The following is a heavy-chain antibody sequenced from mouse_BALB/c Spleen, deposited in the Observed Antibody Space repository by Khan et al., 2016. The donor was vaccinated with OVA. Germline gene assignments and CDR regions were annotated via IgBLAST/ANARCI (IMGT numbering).Heavy chain of an antibody. J-gene: IGHJ4*01. CDR1: GFSLSSYG. CDR3: ARNEESDYVEAIDY. CDR2: IWTGGST. D-gene: IGHD2-13*01. Sequence: QVQLKQSGPGLVAPSQSLSITCTVSGFSLSSYGVHWVRQPPGKGLEWLGVIWTGGSTNYNSALMSRVSIRKDNSKSQVFLKMNSLQTDDTAMYYCARNEESDYVEAIDYWGQRTSVTVSS. V-gene: IGHV2-9*02.